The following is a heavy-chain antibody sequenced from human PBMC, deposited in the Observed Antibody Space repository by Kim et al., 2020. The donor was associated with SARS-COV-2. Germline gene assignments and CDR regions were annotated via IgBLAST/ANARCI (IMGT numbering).Heavy chain of an antibody. CDR3: ARDALDGGWDY. J-gene: IGHJ4*02. CDR2: IYYSGST. CDR1: GGSISSYY. Sequence: SETLSLTCTVSGGSISSYYWSWIRQPPGKGLEWIGYIYYSGSTNYNPSLKSRVTISVDTSKNQFSLKLSSVTAADTAVYYCARDALDGGWDYWGQGTLVTVSS. V-gene: IGHV4-59*01. D-gene: IGHD2-15*01.